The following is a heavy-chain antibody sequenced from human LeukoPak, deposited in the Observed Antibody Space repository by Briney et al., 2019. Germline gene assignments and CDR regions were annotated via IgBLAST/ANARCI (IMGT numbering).Heavy chain of an antibody. V-gene: IGHV4-31*11. J-gene: IGHJ4*02. CDR1: GVSISSGGYY. D-gene: IGHD3-10*01. CDR3: ARSGYYGSGSYSAGFDY. CDR2: IYYSGST. Sequence: NASEILSLTCAVSGVSISSGGYYWNWIRQHPGKGLEWIGYIYYSGSTYYNPSLKSRVTISVDTSKNQFSLKLSSVTAADTAVYYCARSGYYGSGSYSAGFDYWGQGTLVTVSS.